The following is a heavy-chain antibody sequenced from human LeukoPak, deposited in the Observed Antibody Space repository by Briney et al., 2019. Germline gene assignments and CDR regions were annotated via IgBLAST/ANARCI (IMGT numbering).Heavy chain of an antibody. Sequence: GGSLRLSCAASGFTFSSYSMTWVRQAPGKGLEWISYIGISSGNTKYADSVKGRFTISGDNAKNSLYLQMNSLRVEDTAVYYCARDYRYAFDNWGQGSLVTVCS. V-gene: IGHV3-48*04. J-gene: IGHJ4*02. D-gene: IGHD5-12*01. CDR3: ARDYRYAFDN. CDR1: GFTFSSYS. CDR2: IGISSGNT.